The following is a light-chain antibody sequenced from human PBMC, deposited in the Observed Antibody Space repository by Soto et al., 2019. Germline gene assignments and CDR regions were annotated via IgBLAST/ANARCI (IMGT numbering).Light chain of an antibody. J-gene: IGLJ2*01. CDR1: SANIGSNY. CDR3: AAWDDTVNGLV. CDR2: RAD. V-gene: IGLV1-47*01. Sequence: QSVLTQSLSASGTPGQRVTISCSGSSANIGSNYVYWYQQFPGTAPRLLIYRADQRPSGVPDRFSGSKSGTSASLAISGLRSEDEAAYYCAAWDDTVNGLVFGGGTQLTVL.